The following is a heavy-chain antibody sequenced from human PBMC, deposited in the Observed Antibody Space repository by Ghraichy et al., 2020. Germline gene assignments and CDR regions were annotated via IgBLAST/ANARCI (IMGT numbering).Heavy chain of an antibody. CDR1: GGTFSSYA. V-gene: IGHV1-69*13. J-gene: IGHJ4*02. Sequence: SVKVSCKASGGTFSSYAISWVRQAPGQGLEWMGGIIPIFGTANYAQKFQGRVTITADESTSTAYMELSSLRSEDTAVYYCARLRRHCSSTSCYLPMWGQGTLVTVSS. CDR3: ARLRRHCSSTSCYLPM. CDR2: IIPIFGTA. D-gene: IGHD2-2*01.